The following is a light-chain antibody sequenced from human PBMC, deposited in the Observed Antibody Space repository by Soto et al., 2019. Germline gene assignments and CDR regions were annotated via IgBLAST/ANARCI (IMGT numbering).Light chain of an antibody. J-gene: IGLJ1*01. CDR3: SSYTSSSTLEV. Sequence: QSVLTQPASVSGSPGQSITISCTGTSSGVGGYNYVSWYQHHPGKAPKLMIYDVSNRPSGVSNRFSGSKSGNTASLTISGLQAEDEAEYYCSSYTSSSTLEVFGTGTKVTVL. CDR1: SSGVGGYNY. V-gene: IGLV2-14*01. CDR2: DVS.